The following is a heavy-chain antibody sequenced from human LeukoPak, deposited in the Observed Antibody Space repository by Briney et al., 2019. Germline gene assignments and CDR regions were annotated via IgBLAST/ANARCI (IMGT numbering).Heavy chain of an antibody. V-gene: IGHV3-30*02. Sequence: GGSLRLSCAASGFTLSSYGIHWVRQAPGKGLEWVSFMRDNGRDKYYRDSAKGRFTTSRDNSKNTLYLQMNSLRVEDTAVYYCARMGITIFGVARNWFDPWGQGTLVTVSS. CDR2: MRDNGRDK. J-gene: IGHJ5*02. D-gene: IGHD3-3*01. CDR3: ARMGITIFGVARNWFDP. CDR1: GFTLSSYG.